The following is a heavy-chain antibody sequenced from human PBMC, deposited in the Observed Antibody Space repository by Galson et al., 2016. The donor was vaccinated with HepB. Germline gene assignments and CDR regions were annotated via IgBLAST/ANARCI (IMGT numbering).Heavy chain of an antibody. V-gene: IGHV3-7*03. CDR2: IRGAGIVS. Sequence: SLRLSCAASGFTFNAHWMNWVRQAPGKGLEWVANIRGAGIVSYYAESVRGRFTISRDNAKNSRYLQTNSLRAEDTALYYCEKGFPAYCSGGSCYFKTYNYYGMDVWGKGTTVTVSS. CDR1: GFTFNAHW. CDR3: EKGFPAYCSGGSCYFKTYNYYGMDV. D-gene: IGHD2-15*01. J-gene: IGHJ6*04.